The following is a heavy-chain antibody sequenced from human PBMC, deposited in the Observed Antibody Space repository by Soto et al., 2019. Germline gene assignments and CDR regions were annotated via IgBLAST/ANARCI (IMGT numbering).Heavy chain of an antibody. Sequence: GASVKVSCKASGGTFSSYAISWVRQAPGQGLEWMGGIIPIFGTANYAQKFQGRVTITADKSTSTAYMELSSLRPEDTAVYYCARADDSSGYYYDYWGQGTLVTVSS. J-gene: IGHJ4*02. CDR2: IIPIFGTA. CDR1: GGTFSSYA. D-gene: IGHD3-22*01. CDR3: ARADDSSGYYYDY. V-gene: IGHV1-69*06.